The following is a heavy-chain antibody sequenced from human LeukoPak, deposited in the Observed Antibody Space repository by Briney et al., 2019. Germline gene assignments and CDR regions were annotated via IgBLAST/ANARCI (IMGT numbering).Heavy chain of an antibody. D-gene: IGHD6-6*01. CDR3: ARGRGLEYSSSSGYFDY. Sequence: GSLRLSCAASGFTFNDYYMTWIRQPPGKGLEWIGSIYYSGSTYYNPSLKSRVTISVDTSKNQFSLKLSSVTAADTAVYYCARGRGLEYSSSSGYFDYWGQGTLVTVSS. J-gene: IGHJ4*02. V-gene: IGHV4-38-2*01. CDR2: IYYSGST. CDR1: GFTFNDYY.